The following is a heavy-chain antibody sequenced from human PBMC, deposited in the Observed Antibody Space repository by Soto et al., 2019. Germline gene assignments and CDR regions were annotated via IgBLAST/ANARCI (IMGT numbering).Heavy chain of an antibody. J-gene: IGHJ6*02. CDR3: ARDRGTVYGMDV. Sequence: EVQLVESGGGLVQPGGSLRLSCAASGFTVSSNYMSWVREAPGKGLEWVSVIYSGGSTYYADSVKGRFTISRDNSKNTLYLQMNSLRAEDTAVYYCARDRGTVYGMDVWGQGTTVTVSS. CDR1: GFTVSSNY. D-gene: IGHD3-10*01. CDR2: IYSGGST. V-gene: IGHV3-66*01.